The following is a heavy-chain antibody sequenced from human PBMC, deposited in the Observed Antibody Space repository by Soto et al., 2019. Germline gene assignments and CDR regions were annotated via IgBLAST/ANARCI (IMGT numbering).Heavy chain of an antibody. V-gene: IGHV3-48*02. CDR1: GFSFSSYS. CDR3: ASSGDSAGWGIDF. D-gene: IGHD6-19*01. J-gene: IGHJ4*02. Sequence: EVQLVESGGGLVQPGESLRLSCVASGFSFSSYSMNWVRQAPGKGLEWVSYINRDSKTVYYAESVKGRFSISRDNAKKSLSLQMNSLRDEDTALYYCASSGDSAGWGIDFWGQGTLVTVSS. CDR2: INRDSKTV.